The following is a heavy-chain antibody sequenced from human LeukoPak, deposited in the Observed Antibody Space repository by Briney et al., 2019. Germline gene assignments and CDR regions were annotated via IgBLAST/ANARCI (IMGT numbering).Heavy chain of an antibody. J-gene: IGHJ4*02. CDR1: GYTFDDYG. V-gene: IGHV3-20*04. CDR2: INWNGGST. D-gene: IGHD1-7*01. Sequence: GRALRLSCAASGYTFDDYGMSWVHQAPGKGLEWVSGINWNGGSTGYADSVKGRFTISRDNAKNSLYLQMNSLRAEDRALYYCARDLMELNSPIDYWGQGTLVTVSS. CDR3: ARDLMELNSPIDY.